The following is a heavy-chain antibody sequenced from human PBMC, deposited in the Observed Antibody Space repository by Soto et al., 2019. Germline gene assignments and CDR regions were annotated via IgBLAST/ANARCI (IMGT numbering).Heavy chain of an antibody. CDR2: MNPNSGNT. CDR3: VREGNCSGGSCYSSYYYYMDV. J-gene: IGHJ6*03. Sequence: ASVKVSCKASGYTFTSYDINWVRQATGQGLEWMGWMNPNSGNTGYAQKYQGRVTMTRNTSISTAYMELSSLRSEDTAVYYCVREGNCSGGSCYSSYYYYMDVWGKGTTVTVSS. CDR1: GYTFTSYD. V-gene: IGHV1-8*01. D-gene: IGHD2-15*01.